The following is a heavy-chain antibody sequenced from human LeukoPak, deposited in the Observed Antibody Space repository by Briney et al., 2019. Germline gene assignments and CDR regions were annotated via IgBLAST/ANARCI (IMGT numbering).Heavy chain of an antibody. Sequence: KSSETLSLTCTVSGGSISSYYWSWIRQPAGKGLEWIGRIYTSGSTNYNPSLKSRVTMSVDTSKNQFSLKLSSVTAADTAVYYCASDTYYYDSSGYWPAFDIWGQGTMVTVSS. CDR1: GGSISSYY. V-gene: IGHV4-4*07. D-gene: IGHD3-22*01. CDR3: ASDTYYYDSSGYWPAFDI. CDR2: IYTSGST. J-gene: IGHJ3*02.